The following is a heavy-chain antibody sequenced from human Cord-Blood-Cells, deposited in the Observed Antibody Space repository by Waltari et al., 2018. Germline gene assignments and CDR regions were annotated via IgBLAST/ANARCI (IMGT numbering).Heavy chain of an antibody. J-gene: IGHJ5*02. V-gene: IGHV1-69*06. D-gene: IGHD2-2*01. Sequence: QAQLVQSGAEVKQPRPPVKVSCKAPGGTSTSHPISWVRQAPGQGLEWVGVIVPSCGTASYAQKVQGRVTITADKATSTAYMELSSLRSEDTAVYYCASAESYRLLYNWFDPWGQGTLVTVSS. CDR2: IVPSCGTA. CDR1: GGTSTSHP. CDR3: ASAESYRLLYNWFDP.